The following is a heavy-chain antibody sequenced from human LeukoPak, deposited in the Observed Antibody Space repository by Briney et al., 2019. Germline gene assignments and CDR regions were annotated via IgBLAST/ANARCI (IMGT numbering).Heavy chain of an antibody. CDR1: GFTFSDYY. V-gene: IGHV3-11*04. Sequence: KPGGSLRLSCGASGFTFSDYYMSWIRQAPGKGLEWVSYISSSGSTIYYADSVKGRFTISRDNAKNSLYLQMNSLRAEDTAVYYCARAPEYYYDSSGYYPSPLFDYWGQGTLVTVSS. D-gene: IGHD3-22*01. CDR3: ARAPEYYYDSSGYYPSPLFDY. CDR2: ISSSGSTI. J-gene: IGHJ4*02.